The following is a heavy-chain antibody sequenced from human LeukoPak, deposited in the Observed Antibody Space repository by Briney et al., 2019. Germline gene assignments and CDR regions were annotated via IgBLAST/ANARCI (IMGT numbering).Heavy chain of an antibody. Sequence: QTGGSLRLSCAASGFTFSDFWMYWVRQAPGKGLQWVSRINTDGSSTIYADSVKGRFTISRDNAKNTLYLQMNSLRAEDTALYYCVRWGPQLERPLDYWGQGVLVTVSS. CDR1: GFTFSDFW. V-gene: IGHV3-74*01. CDR3: VRWGPQLERPLDY. CDR2: INTDGSST. D-gene: IGHD1-1*01. J-gene: IGHJ4*02.